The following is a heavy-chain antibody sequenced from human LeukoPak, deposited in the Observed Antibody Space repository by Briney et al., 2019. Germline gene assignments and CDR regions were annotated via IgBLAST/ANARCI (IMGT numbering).Heavy chain of an antibody. J-gene: IGHJ5*02. D-gene: IGHD3-10*01. CDR1: GGTFSSCT. CDR2: INPNSGGT. Sequence: ASVKVSCKASGGTFSSCTISWVRQAPGQGLGWMGWINPNSGGTNYAQKFQGRVTMTRDTSISTAYMELSRLRSDDTAVYYCAKTVQLLWFGDSLGWFDPWGQGTLVTVSS. V-gene: IGHV1-2*02. CDR3: AKTVQLLWFGDSLGWFDP.